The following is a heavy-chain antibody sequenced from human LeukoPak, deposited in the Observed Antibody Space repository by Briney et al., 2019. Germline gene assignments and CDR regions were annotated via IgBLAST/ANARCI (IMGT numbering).Heavy chain of an antibody. J-gene: IGHJ6*02. Sequence: ASVKVSCKASGYTFTSYGISWVRQAPGRGLEWMGWISAYNGNTNYAQKLQGRVTMTTDTSTSTAYMELRSLRSDDTAVYYCASDPRPTAMAPYYYYGMDVWGQGTTVTVSS. CDR1: GYTFTSYG. D-gene: IGHD5-18*01. V-gene: IGHV1-18*01. CDR2: ISAYNGNT. CDR3: ASDPRPTAMAPYYYYGMDV.